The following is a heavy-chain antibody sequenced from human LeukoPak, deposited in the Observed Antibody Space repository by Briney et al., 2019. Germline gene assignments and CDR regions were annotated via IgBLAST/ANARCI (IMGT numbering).Heavy chain of an antibody. J-gene: IGHJ5*02. V-gene: IGHV4-34*01. CDR3: ARWPVGYCPTSGCYAVNP. CDR2: INYSGST. CDR1: GGSFSDYW. D-gene: IGHD2-15*01. Sequence: SETLSLTCAVSGGSFSDYWWTWIRQTPGKGLEWIGEINYSGSTSYNPSLKSRVTISIDTSKNWFSLRLNSVTAADTAVYYCARWPVGYCPTSGCYAVNPWGQGTLVTVSS.